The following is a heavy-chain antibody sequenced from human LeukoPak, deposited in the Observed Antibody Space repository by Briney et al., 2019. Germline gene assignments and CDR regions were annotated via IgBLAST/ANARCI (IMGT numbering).Heavy chain of an antibody. D-gene: IGHD6-13*01. CDR2: IKQDGSEK. CDR1: GFTFSTYW. V-gene: IGHV3-7*01. J-gene: IGHJ3*02. Sequence: PGGSLRLSFAAPGFTFSTYWMSWVRQAPGKGLEWVANIKQDGSEKYYVDSVKGRFTISRDNAKNSLYLQMNSLRAEDTAVYYCARDTPIPAPGTLTDAFDIWGQGTMVTVSS. CDR3: ARDTPIPAPGTLTDAFDI.